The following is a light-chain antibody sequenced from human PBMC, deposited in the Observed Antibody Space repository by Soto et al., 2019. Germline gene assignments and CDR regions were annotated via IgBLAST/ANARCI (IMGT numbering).Light chain of an antibody. CDR2: LGS. J-gene: IGKJ5*01. CDR3: MQLLQSPLT. V-gene: IGKV2-28*01. CDR1: QSLLDSNGNNH. Sequence: DIVMTQSPLSLPVIPGEPASISCWSSQSLLDSNGNNHLNWYLQKPGQSPQVLIYLGSNRASGVHEKFSGSGSSTDYTLKINREKAEDVGVYYCMQLLQSPLTFRHGTRLEIK.